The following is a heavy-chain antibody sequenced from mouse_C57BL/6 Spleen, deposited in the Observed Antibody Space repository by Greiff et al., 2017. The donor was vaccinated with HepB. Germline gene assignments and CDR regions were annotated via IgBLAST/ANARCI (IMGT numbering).Heavy chain of an antibody. CDR2: ISSGSSTI. CDR3: ARSDDASMDY. J-gene: IGHJ4*01. Sequence: EVKLVESGGGLVKPGGPLKLSCAASGFTFSDYGMHWVRQAPEKGLEWVAYISSGSSTIYYADTVKGRFTISRDNAKNTLFLQMTSLRSEDTAMYYCARSDDASMDYWGQGTSVTVSS. CDR1: GFTFSDYG. V-gene: IGHV5-17*01. D-gene: IGHD2-12*01.